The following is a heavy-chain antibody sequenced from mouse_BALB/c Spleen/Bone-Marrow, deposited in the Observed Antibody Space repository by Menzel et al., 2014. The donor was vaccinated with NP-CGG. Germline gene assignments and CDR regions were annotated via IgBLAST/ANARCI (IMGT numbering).Heavy chain of an antibody. Sequence: EVQLQQSGAELVKPGASVKLSCTASGFNIKDTYMHWVRQRPEQGLEWIGRIDTANGNTKYDPKFQGKATITADTSSNTAYLQLSSLTSEDTAVYYCARYGNGLMDYWGQGTSVTVSS. CDR1: GFNIKDTY. V-gene: IGHV14-3*02. CDR3: ARYGNGLMDY. J-gene: IGHJ4*01. CDR2: IDTANGNT. D-gene: IGHD2-1*01.